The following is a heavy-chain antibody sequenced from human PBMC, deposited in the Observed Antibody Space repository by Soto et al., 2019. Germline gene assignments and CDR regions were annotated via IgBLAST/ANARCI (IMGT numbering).Heavy chain of an antibody. CDR1: GFTFSSYG. Sequence: GGSLRLSCAASGFTFSSYGMHWVRQAPGKGLEWVAVIWYDGSNKYYADSVKGRFTISRDNSKNTLYLQMNSLRAEDTAVYYCAREEPSYHRTDVFDYWGQGTLVTVSS. D-gene: IGHD1-1*01. CDR2: IWYDGSNK. V-gene: IGHV3-33*08. J-gene: IGHJ4*02. CDR3: AREEPSYHRTDVFDY.